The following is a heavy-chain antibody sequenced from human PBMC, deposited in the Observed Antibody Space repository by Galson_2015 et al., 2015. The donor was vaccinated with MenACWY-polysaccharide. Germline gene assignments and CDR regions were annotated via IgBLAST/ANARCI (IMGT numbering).Heavy chain of an antibody. D-gene: IGHD1-1*01. V-gene: IGHV3-7*01. Sequence: SLRLSCAASGFTFNDFWLSWVRQAPGKGLEWVANINQYGNEKYYVDSVKGRFTISRDNAKNSLYLQMNSLRAEDTAVYYCARDGGRTIGTTQRGYWGQGTLVTVSS. J-gene: IGHJ4*02. CDR3: ARDGGRTIGTTQRGY. CDR2: INQYGNEK. CDR1: GFTFNDFW.